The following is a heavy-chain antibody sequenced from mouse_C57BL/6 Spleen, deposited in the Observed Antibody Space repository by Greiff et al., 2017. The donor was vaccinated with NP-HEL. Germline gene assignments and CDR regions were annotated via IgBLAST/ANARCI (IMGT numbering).Heavy chain of an antibody. CDR3: ARMGGPLDY. CDR1: GFTFSDYG. J-gene: IGHJ2*01. Sequence: EVQVVESGGGLVKPGGSLKLSCAASGFTFSDYGMHWVRQAPEKGLEWVAYISSGSSTIYYADTVKGRFTISRDNAKNTLFLQMTSLRSEDTAMYYCARMGGPLDYWGQGTTLTVSS. CDR2: ISSGSSTI. V-gene: IGHV5-17*01.